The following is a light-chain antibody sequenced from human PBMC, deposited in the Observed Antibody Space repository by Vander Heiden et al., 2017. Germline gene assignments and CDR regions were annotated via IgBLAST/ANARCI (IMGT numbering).Light chain of an antibody. CDR3: SSYTSSSTVV. V-gene: IGLV2-14*01. J-gene: IGLJ2*01. CDR2: DVS. CDR1: SSDVGGYNY. Sequence: QSALTQPASVSGSPGQSITISCTGPSSDVGGYNYVSWYQQHPGQAPKLMIYDVSNRPSGVSNRFSGSKSGNPASLPISGLQAEDEADYYCSSYTSSSTVVFGGGTKLTVL.